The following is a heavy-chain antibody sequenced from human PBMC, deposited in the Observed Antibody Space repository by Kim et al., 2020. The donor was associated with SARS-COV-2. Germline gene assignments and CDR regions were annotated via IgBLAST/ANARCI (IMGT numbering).Heavy chain of an antibody. CDR2: ISSSRSFI. CDR3: ARVLRRYYDSSGYYPDAFDI. D-gene: IGHD3-22*01. Sequence: GGSLRLSCAASGFTFSSYSMNWVRQAPGKGLEWVSSISSSRSFIYYVDSVKGRFTISRDNAKNSLYLQMNSLRAEDTAVYYCARVLRRYYDSSGYYPDAFDIWGPGTMVTVSS. J-gene: IGHJ3*02. CDR1: GFTFSSYS. V-gene: IGHV3-21*01.